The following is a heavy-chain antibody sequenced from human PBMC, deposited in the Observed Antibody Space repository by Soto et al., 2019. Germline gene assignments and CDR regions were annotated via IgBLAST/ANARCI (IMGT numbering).Heavy chain of an antibody. CDR3: VTTTLKYCSSTSCYPGRAFDI. CDR1: GFTVSSNY. D-gene: IGHD2-2*01. CDR2: IYSGGST. Sequence: GSLRLSCAASGFTVSSNYMSWVRQAPGKGLEWVSVIYSGGSTYYADSVKGRFTISRHNSKNTLYLQMNSLRAEDTAVYYCVTTTLKYCSSTSCYPGRAFDIWGQGTMVTVSS. J-gene: IGHJ3*02. V-gene: IGHV3-53*04.